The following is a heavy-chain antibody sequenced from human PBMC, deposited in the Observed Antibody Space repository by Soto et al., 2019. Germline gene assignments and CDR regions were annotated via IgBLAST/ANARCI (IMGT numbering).Heavy chain of an antibody. Sequence: RSLTCTVSGGSISSGGYCWSWIRQHPGKGLEWIGYIYYSGSTYYNPSLKSRVTISVDTSKNQFSLKLSSVTAADTAVYYCAREIYDSSGYYPDAFDIWGQGTMVTVSS. J-gene: IGHJ3*02. CDR1: GGSISSGGYC. V-gene: IGHV4-31*03. CDR3: AREIYDSSGYYPDAFDI. CDR2: IYYSGST. D-gene: IGHD3-22*01.